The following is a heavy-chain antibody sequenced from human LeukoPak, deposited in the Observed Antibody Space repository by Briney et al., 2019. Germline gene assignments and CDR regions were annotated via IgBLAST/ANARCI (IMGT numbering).Heavy chain of an antibody. CDR1: GGTFSSYA. D-gene: IGHD3-9*01. CDR3: AIGLQGYYDSLTGYYRGRYYFDY. V-gene: IGHV1-69*01. Sequence: SVKVSCKASGGTFSSYAISWVRQAPGQGLEWMGGIIPIFGTANYAQKFQGRVTITADESTSTAYMELSSLRSEDTAVYYCAIGLQGYYDSLTGYYRGRYYFDYWGQGTLVTVSS. CDR2: IIPIFGTA. J-gene: IGHJ4*02.